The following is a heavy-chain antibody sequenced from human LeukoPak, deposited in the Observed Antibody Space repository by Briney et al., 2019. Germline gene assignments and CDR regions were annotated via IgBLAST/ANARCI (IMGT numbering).Heavy chain of an antibody. CDR1: GDSISSSKW. J-gene: IGHJ6*03. V-gene: IGHV4-4*02. CDR3: ARGELWFAEVGQPIYYMDV. Sequence: KPSETLSLTCAVSGDSISSSKWWTWVRQAPGKGLEWIGEMYHSGTTNFNPSLKSRVTISLDKSKNHFSLKLTSVTAADTAVYFCARGELWFAEVGQPIYYMDVWGKGTTVTVSS. CDR2: MYHSGTT. D-gene: IGHD3-10*01.